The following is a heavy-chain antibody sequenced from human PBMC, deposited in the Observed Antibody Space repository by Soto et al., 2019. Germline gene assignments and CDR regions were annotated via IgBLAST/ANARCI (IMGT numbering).Heavy chain of an antibody. CDR1: GGSISSGDYY. CDR3: ARSIFGGVTAGY. V-gene: IGHV4-30-4*01. D-gene: IGHD3-3*01. Sequence: QVQLQESGPGLVKPSQTLSLTCTVSGGSISSGDYYWSWIRQPPGKGLEWIGYMYYSGSTHYNPFLKSRVTISVDTSKNLFSLKLSSVTAADTAVYYCARSIFGGVTAGYWGQGTLLTVSS. CDR2: MYYSGST. J-gene: IGHJ4*02.